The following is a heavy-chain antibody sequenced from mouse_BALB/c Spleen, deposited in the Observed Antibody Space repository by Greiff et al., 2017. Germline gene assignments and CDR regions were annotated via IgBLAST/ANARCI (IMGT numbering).Heavy chain of an antibody. CDR2: INPDSSTI. V-gene: IGHV4-1*02. D-gene: IGHD2-1*01. CDR3: ARIYYGNYGAMDY. J-gene: IGHJ4*01. CDR1: GFDFSRYW. Sequence: DVKLQESGGGLVQPGGSLKLSCAASGFDFSRYWMSWVRQAPGKGLEWIGEINPDSSTINYTPSLKDKFIISRDNAKNTLYLQMSKVRSEDTALYYCARIYYGNYGAMDYWGQGTSVTVSS.